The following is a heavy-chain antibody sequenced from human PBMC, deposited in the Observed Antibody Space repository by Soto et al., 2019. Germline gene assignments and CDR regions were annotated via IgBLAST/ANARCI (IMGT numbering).Heavy chain of an antibody. CDR2: VYYTGTT. V-gene: IGHV4-59*01. CDR3: ARDLAAVPRCFVY. Sequence: PSETLSLTCTVSGGSISSYFYIWVRQPPGKGREWIGSVYYTGTTDYNPSLKSRVTISVDTSTTQFSLNLRSVTAADTAVYYCARDLAAVPRCFVYGGRGTLVA. CDR1: GGSISSYF. D-gene: IGHD6-13*01. J-gene: IGHJ4*02.